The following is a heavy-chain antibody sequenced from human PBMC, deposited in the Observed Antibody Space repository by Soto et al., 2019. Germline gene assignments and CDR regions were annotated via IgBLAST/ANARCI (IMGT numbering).Heavy chain of an antibody. D-gene: IGHD1-26*01. CDR2: VSDSGST. Sequence: QVQPQESGPGLVKPSETLSLMCTVSGGSITNYYWSWIRQSPAKGLEWIGYVSDSGSTKYNPSLKSRVTISVDTSKNQFSLKLTSLTAADTAVYYCARERVGHSAMDVWGQGTTVTVSS. J-gene: IGHJ6*02. V-gene: IGHV4-59*12. CDR1: GGSITNYY. CDR3: ARERVGHSAMDV.